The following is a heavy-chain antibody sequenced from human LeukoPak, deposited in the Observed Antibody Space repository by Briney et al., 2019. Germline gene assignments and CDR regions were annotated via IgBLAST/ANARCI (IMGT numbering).Heavy chain of an antibody. D-gene: IGHD1-14*01. V-gene: IGHV3-23*05. CDR3: VKVDLVGNRKPGMDV. CDR1: GFTFSYNA. CDR2: ITTSSTT. Sequence: GGSLRLSCAASGFTFSYNAMSWVRQAPGKGPEWVSVITTSSTTYYADSVKGRFTISRDNSKNRLYLQMSSLRAEDTAIYYCVKVDLVGNRKPGMDVWGQGTTVAVSS. J-gene: IGHJ6*02.